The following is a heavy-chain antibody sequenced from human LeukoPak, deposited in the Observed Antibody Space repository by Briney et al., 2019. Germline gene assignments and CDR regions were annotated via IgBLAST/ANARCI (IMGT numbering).Heavy chain of an antibody. CDR2: IKNDGSST. Sequence: GGSLRLSCAASGFIFSSYWMHWVRQAPGKGLVWVSRIKNDGSSTTYADSVKGRFTISRDNAKNTLYLQMNSLRAEDTAVYYCARGRYSSGYVADSWGQGSLVTVSS. CDR1: GFIFSSYW. V-gene: IGHV3-74*01. D-gene: IGHD5-18*01. J-gene: IGHJ5*01. CDR3: ARGRYSSGYVADS.